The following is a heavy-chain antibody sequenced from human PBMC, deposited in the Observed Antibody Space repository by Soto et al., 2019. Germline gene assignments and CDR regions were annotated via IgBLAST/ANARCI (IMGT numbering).Heavy chain of an antibody. CDR2: TSYDGNNE. J-gene: IGHJ4*02. V-gene: IGHV3-30*18. CDR3: AKDKGVFNWATSYFDY. Sequence: GGSLRLSCAASGFTFSNYAMHWVRRAPGKGLEWVAPTSYDGNNEYYTDSVKGRFTISRDNSKNTLFLQMNSPRPEDTAVYYCAKDKGVFNWATSYFDYWGQGALVTVSS. CDR1: GFTFSNYA. D-gene: IGHD1-1*01.